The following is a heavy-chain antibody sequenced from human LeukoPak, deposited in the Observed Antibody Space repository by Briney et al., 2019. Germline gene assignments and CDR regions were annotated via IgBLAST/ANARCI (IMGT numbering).Heavy chain of an antibody. D-gene: IGHD3-3*01. Sequence: PGGSLRLSCAASGFTFSSYAMSWVRQAPGKGLEWVSAISGSGGSTYYADSVKGRFTISRDNSKNTLYLQMNSLRAEDTAVYYCAKAAGKKRYYDFWSGYYNIDYWGQGTLVTVSS. J-gene: IGHJ4*02. CDR1: GFTFSSYA. V-gene: IGHV3-23*01. CDR3: AKAAGKKRYYDFWSGYYNIDY. CDR2: ISGSGGST.